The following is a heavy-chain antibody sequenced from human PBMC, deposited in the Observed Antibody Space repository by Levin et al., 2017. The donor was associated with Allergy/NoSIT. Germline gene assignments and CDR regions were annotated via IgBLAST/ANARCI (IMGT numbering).Heavy chain of an antibody. V-gene: IGHV4-39*01. CDR2: IYYSGST. J-gene: IGHJ3*02. CDR1: GGSISSSSYY. Sequence: SETLSLTCTVSGGSISSSSYYWGWIRQPPGKGLEWIGSIYYSGSTYYNPSLKSRVTISVDTSKNQFSLKLSSVTAADTAVYYCARILSSNDAFDIWGQGTMVTVSS. CDR3: ARILSSNDAFDI. D-gene: IGHD6-13*01.